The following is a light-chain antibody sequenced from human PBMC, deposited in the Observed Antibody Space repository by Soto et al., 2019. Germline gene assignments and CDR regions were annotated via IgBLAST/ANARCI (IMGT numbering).Light chain of an antibody. CDR3: NSYSTDSTYV. CDR2: DVG. V-gene: IGLV2-14*01. Sequence: QSALTQPASVSGSPGQSITIACTGTSSDIGGYNFVSWYQQHPGKAPKLLIYDVGNRPSGVSNRFSGSKSGNTASLTISGLQAEDEAHYYCNSYSTDSTYVFGTGTKLTVL. CDR1: SSDIGGYNF. J-gene: IGLJ1*01.